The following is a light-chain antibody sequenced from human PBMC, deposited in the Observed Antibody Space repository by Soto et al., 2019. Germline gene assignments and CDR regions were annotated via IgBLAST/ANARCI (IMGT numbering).Light chain of an antibody. CDR3: SSYTSSSTLV. J-gene: IGLJ2*01. V-gene: IGLV2-14*01. CDR1: SSDVGGYHY. Sequence: QSALTQPASVSGSPGQSITISCTGTSSDVGGYHYVSWYQQHPGKAPKLMIYDVSNRPSGVSNRFAGSKSGNTASLTISGRQAEDEADYYCSSYTSSSTLVFGGGTKLTVL. CDR2: DVS.